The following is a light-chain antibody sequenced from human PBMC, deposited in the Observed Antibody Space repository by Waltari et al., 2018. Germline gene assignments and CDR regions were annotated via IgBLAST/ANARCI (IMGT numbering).Light chain of an antibody. Sequence: QSTLTQPPSFSGSPAQSIPLPSTGTSSDVGGYNYVSCYQQYPGQAPNLIIYDVSHRPSGISNRFSASKSGITASLTISGLQAEDEADYFCCSFTRTSTWVFGGGTKLTVL. CDR2: DVS. J-gene: IGLJ3*02. V-gene: IGLV2-14*01. CDR3: CSFTRTSTWV. CDR1: SSDVGGYNY.